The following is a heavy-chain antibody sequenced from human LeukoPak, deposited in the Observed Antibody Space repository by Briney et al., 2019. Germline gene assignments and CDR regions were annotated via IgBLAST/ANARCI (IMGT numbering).Heavy chain of an antibody. V-gene: IGHV4-61*01. CDR2: FYSSGST. CDR3: ARGGHDFGDYVDYYYYAMDV. CDR1: GASVSSGSHY. J-gene: IGHJ6*02. Sequence: SETLSLTCTVSGASVSSGSHYWSWLRQPPGKGLEWIAFFYSSGSTNYSPSLMSRVTISLDTSKNQVSLKLSSVTAADTAIYYCARGGHDFGDYVDYYYYAMDVWGQGTTVTVSS. D-gene: IGHD4-17*01.